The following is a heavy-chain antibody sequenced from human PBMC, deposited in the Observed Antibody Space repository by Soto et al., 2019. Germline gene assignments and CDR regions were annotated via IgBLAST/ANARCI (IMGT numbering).Heavy chain of an antibody. CDR3: GRDNWSQVDH. V-gene: IGHV3-74*01. Sequence: PGGSLILSCAASGFTFSSYAMSWVRQAPGKGLEWVSGISGDGRSTFYPESVRGRFTVSRDNVKNTLSLQMNSLGTEDTAVYYCGRDNWSQVDHWGQGTLVTVSS. J-gene: IGHJ4*02. CDR2: ISGDGRST. CDR1: GFTFSSYA.